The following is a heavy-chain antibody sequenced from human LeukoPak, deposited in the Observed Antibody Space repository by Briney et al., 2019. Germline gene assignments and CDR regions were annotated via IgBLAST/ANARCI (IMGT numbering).Heavy chain of an antibody. Sequence: SETLSLTCTISGDPTSTYYWSWIRQPPGKGLEWIGYIYYSGSTNYNPSLRSRVTISVDTSKNQLSLILSSVSAADTAVYSCARGGSWIGADYWGQGTLVTVSS. V-gene: IGHV4-59*08. CDR3: ARGGSWIGADY. CDR2: IYYSGST. D-gene: IGHD6-13*01. CDR1: GDPTSTYY. J-gene: IGHJ4*02.